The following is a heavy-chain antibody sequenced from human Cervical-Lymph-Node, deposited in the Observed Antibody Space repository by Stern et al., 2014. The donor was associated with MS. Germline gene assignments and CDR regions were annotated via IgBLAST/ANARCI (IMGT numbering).Heavy chain of an antibody. Sequence: VQLVESGAEVKKPGSSVKVSCKASGGTFSTYPIIWVRQAPGQGLEWMGGFIPVFGTANYAQKFQGRVTITAADSSSTAYMELSSLRSEDTAVYYCASPVTLTVGAMDVWGQGTTITVSS. CDR1: GGTFSTYP. D-gene: IGHD4-17*01. CDR2: FIPVFGTA. V-gene: IGHV1-69*01. J-gene: IGHJ6*02. CDR3: ASPVTLTVGAMDV.